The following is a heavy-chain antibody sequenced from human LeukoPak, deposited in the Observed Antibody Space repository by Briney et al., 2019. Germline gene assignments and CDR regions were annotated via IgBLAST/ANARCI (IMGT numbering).Heavy chain of an antibody. CDR3: AVTVGATPWDY. CDR2: ISSSSSYI. CDR1: GFTFSSYS. D-gene: IGHD1-26*01. Sequence: GGSLRLSCAASGFTFSSYSMNWVRQAPGKGLEWVSSISSSSSYIYYADSVKGRFTISRDNAKNSLYLQMNSLRAEDTAVYYCAVTVGATPWDYWGQGTLVTVSS. J-gene: IGHJ4*02. V-gene: IGHV3-21*01.